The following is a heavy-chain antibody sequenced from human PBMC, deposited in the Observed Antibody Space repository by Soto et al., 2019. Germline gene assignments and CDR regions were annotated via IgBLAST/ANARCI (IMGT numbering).Heavy chain of an antibody. J-gene: IGHJ6*02. CDR1: GGTFSSYA. D-gene: IGHD6-13*01. CDR2: IIPIFGTA. CDR3: ATKAAAAPYYYYYYGMDV. V-gene: IGHV1-69*01. Sequence: QVQLVQSGAEVKKPGSSVKVSCKASGGTFSSYAISWVRQAPGQGLEWMGGIIPIFGTANYAQKFQGRVTITADESTSTAYMELSSLRSEDTAVYYCATKAAAAPYYYYYYGMDVWGQGTTVTVSS.